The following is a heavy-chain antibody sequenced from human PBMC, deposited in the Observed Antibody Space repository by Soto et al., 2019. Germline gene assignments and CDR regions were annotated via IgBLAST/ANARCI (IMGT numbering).Heavy chain of an antibody. D-gene: IGHD2-8*01. CDR1: GYTFTGYY. CDR2: INPNSGGT. CDR3: ARDLSRYSLGYCTNGVCFHNWFDP. J-gene: IGHJ5*02. V-gene: IGHV1-2*04. Sequence: ASVKVSCKASGYTFTGYYMHWVRQAPGQGLEWMGWINPNSGGTNYAQKFQGWVTMTRDTSISTAYMELSRLRSDDTAVYYCARDLSRYSLGYCTNGVCFHNWFDPWGQGTLVTVSS.